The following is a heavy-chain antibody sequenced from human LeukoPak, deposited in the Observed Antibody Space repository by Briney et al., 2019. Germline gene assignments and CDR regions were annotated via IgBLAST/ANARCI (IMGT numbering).Heavy chain of an antibody. CDR3: AKESPYAVGGTGRVYYFDY. D-gene: IGHD1-26*01. J-gene: IGHJ4*02. CDR2: ISNSGRT. Sequence: GGSLRLSCAASGFTFSSYAISWVRQAPGKGLNLVSAISNSGRTYYADSVKGRFTISRDNSKNTVHLQMNSLRAEDTAVYYCAKESPYAVGGTGRVYYFDYWGQGALVTVSS. CDR1: GFTFSSYA. V-gene: IGHV3-23*01.